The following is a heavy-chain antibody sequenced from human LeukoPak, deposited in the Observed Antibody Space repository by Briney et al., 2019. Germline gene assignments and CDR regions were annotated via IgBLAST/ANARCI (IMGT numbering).Heavy chain of an antibody. J-gene: IGHJ4*01. CDR1: GYTFSLYY. CDR3: ARVPSYYYDTSGYYDY. CDR2: INPSGGST. D-gene: IGHD3-22*01. Sequence: ASVRVSCKTSGYTFSLYYMHWVRQAPGQGLEWLGIINPSGGSTTYAQKFQGRVTMTRDTSTKTVYMDLSSLRSEDTAVYFCARVPSYYYDTSGYYDYWGHGTLVTVSS. V-gene: IGHV1-46*01.